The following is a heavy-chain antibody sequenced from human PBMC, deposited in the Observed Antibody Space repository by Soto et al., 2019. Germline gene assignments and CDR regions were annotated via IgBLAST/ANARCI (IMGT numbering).Heavy chain of an antibody. CDR2: IYPGDSDT. J-gene: IGHJ4*02. D-gene: IGHD2-2*02. CDR1: GYNFTNYR. Sequence: PGESLKISCKGSGYNFTNYRIGWVRQMPGKGLEWMGIIYPGDSDTRYSPSFQGQVTISADKSITTAYLQWGSLKAADTAMYYCARGPSGGFCRGTSCYNAFYFDFWGQGTLVTVSS. CDR3: ARGPSGGFCRGTSCYNAFYFDF. V-gene: IGHV5-51*01.